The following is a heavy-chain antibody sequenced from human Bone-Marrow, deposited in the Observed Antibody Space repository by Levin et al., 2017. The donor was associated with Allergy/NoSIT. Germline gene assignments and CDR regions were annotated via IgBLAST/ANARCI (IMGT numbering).Heavy chain of an antibody. V-gene: IGHV1-24*01. CDR2: FDPEDGET. Sequence: AASVKVSCKVSGYTLTELSMHWVRQAPGKGLEWMGGFDPEDGETLYAQKFQGRVTMTEDTSTDTAYMELSGLSSEDTAVYYCATVSGSGYYYFDYWGQGTLVTVSS. J-gene: IGHJ4*02. CDR3: ATVSGSGYYYFDY. CDR1: GYTLTELS. D-gene: IGHD3-22*01.